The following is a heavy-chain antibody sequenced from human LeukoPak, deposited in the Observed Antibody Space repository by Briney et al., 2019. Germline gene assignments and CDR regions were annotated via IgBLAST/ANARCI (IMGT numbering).Heavy chain of an antibody. J-gene: IGHJ3*02. Sequence: SSETLSLTCTVSGGSISSSSYYWGWIRQPPGKGLEWIGSIYYSGSTYYNPSLKSRVTISVDTSKNQFSLKLSSVTAADTAVYYCARGEGRASGYSSKGGLFGIWDQGTMVTVSS. CDR3: ARGEGRASGYSSKGGLFGI. CDR2: IYYSGST. V-gene: IGHV4-39*01. CDR1: GGSISSSSYY. D-gene: IGHD6-13*01.